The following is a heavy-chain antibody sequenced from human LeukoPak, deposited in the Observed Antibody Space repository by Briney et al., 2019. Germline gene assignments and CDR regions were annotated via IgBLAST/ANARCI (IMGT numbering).Heavy chain of an antibody. Sequence: PGGSLRLSCAASGFTFSSYSMNWVRQAPGKGLEWVSSISSSSSYIYYADSVKGRFTISRDNAKNSLYLQMNSLRAEDTAVYYCARDNYYDFWSGYYSSYYYGMDVWGQGTTVTVSS. V-gene: IGHV3-21*01. J-gene: IGHJ6*02. CDR2: ISSSSSYI. D-gene: IGHD3-3*01. CDR1: GFTFSSYS. CDR3: ARDNYYDFWSGYYSSYYYGMDV.